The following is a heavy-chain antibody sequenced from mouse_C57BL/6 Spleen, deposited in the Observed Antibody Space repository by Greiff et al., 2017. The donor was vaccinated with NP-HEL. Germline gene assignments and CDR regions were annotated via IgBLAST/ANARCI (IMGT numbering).Heavy chain of an antibody. CDR3: ARGLGTGTDH. Sequence: QVQLKQPGAELVMPGASVKLSCKASGYTFTSYWMHWVKQRPGQGLEWIGEIDPSDSYTNYNQKFKGKSTLTVDKSSSTAYMQLSSLTSEDSAVYYCARGLGTGTDHWGQGTTLTVSS. CDR2: IDPSDSYT. V-gene: IGHV1-69*01. J-gene: IGHJ2*01. CDR1: GYTFTSYW. D-gene: IGHD4-1*01.